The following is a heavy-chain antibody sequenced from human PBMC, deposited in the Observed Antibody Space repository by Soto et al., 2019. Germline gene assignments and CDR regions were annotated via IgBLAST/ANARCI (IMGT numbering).Heavy chain of an antibody. D-gene: IGHD2-2*01. V-gene: IGHV3-33*01. CDR2: IWYDGSNK. CDR1: GFTFSSYG. Sequence: GGSLRLSCAASGFTFSSYGMHWVRQAPGKGLEWVAVIWYDGSNKYYADSVKGRFTISRDNSKNTRYLQMNSLRAEDTVVYYCAREEVRPLSYYYYYGMDVWGQGTTVTVSS. J-gene: IGHJ6*02. CDR3: AREEVRPLSYYYYYGMDV.